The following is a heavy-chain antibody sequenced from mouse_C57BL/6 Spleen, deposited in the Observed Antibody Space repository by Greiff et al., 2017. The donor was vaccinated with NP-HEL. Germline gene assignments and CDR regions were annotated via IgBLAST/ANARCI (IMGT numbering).Heavy chain of an antibody. CDR3: AALTTVGYFDV. CDR2: IHPNSGST. J-gene: IGHJ1*03. CDR1: GYTFTSYW. D-gene: IGHD1-1*01. V-gene: IGHV1-64*01. Sequence: LQESGAELVKPGASVKLSCKASGYTFTSYWMHWVKQRPGQGLEWIGMIHPNSGSTNYNEKSKSKATLTVDKSSSTAYMQLSSLTSEDSAVYYCAALTTVGYFDVWGTGTTVTVSS.